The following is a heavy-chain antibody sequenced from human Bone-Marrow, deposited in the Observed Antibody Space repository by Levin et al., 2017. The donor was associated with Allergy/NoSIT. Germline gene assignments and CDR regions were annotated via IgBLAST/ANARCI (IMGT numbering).Heavy chain of an antibody. CDR2: IYYSGST. CDR1: GGSISSSSYY. V-gene: IGHV4-39*01. CDR3: ASRAYGGNSW. J-gene: IGHJ4*02. Sequence: SQTLSLTCTVSGGSISSSSYYWGWIRQPPGKGLEWIGSIYYSGSTYYNPSLKSRVTISVDTSKNQFSLKLSSVTAADTAVYYCASRAYGGNSWWGQGTLVTVSS. D-gene: IGHD4-23*01.